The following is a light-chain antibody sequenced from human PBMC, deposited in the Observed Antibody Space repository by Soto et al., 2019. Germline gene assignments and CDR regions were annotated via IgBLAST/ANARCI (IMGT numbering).Light chain of an antibody. V-gene: IGKV3D-15*01. CDR1: QSVSSK. Sequence: EMLLTHSQCSLSVAPVEKATRSWSANQSVSSKLAWYQQNPGQAPRLLIYGASTRATGIPARFSGSGSGTEFTLSISSLQSEDSAVYYCQQYNNWPPITFGQGTRLEIK. CDR3: QQYNNWPPIT. J-gene: IGKJ5*01. CDR2: GAS.